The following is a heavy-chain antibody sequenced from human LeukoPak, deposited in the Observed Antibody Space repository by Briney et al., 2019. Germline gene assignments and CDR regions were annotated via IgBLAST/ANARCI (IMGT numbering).Heavy chain of an antibody. D-gene: IGHD2-15*01. CDR3: ASHCSGGSCSDDAFDI. CDR1: GFTFDDYG. V-gene: IGHV3-20*04. Sequence: QPGGSLRLSCAASGFTFDDYGMSWVRHARGKGLEWVSGINWNGGSTVYADSVKGRFTISRDNAKNSLYLQMNSLRAEDTALYYCASHCSGGSCSDDAFDIWGQGTMVTVSS. CDR2: INWNGGST. J-gene: IGHJ3*02.